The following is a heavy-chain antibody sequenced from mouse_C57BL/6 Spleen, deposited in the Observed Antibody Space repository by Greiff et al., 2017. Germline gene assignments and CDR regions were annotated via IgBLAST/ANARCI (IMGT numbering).Heavy chain of an antibody. J-gene: IGHJ2*01. D-gene: IGHD2-5*01. CDR3: TRGGYSKFDY. Sequence: VQLVESGAELVRPGASVTLSCQASGYTFTDYEMHWVKQTPVHGLEWIGAIDPETGGTAYNQKFKGKAILTADKSSSTAYMELRSLTSEDSAVYYCTRGGYSKFDYWGQGTTLTVSS. CDR2: IDPETGGT. V-gene: IGHV1-15*01. CDR1: GYTFTDYE.